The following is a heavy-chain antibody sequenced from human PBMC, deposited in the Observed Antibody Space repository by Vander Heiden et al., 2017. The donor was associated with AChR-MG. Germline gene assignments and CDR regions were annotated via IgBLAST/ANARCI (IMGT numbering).Heavy chain of an antibody. V-gene: IGHV3-30*18. CDR3: AKGVVGATWSMDY. D-gene: IGHD1-26*01. J-gene: IGHJ4*02. CDR1: GFTFSSYG. Sequence: QVQPVAPGGGVVQPGRSLRPSCTASGFTFSSYGMHWGRQAPGKGLEGVAVISYDGSNKYYADSVKGRFTISIDKSKNTLYLQMNSLRAEDTAVYYCAKGVVGATWSMDYWGQGTLVTVSS. CDR2: ISYDGSNK.